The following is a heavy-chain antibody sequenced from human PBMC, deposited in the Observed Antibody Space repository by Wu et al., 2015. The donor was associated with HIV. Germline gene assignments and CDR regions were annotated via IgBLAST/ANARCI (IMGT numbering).Heavy chain of an antibody. CDR1: GGTFSSYA. J-gene: IGHJ6*03. Sequence: QVQLVQSGAEVKKPGSSVKVSCKASGGTFSSYAISWVRQAPGQGLEWMGGIIPIFGTANYAQKFQGRVTITADESTSTAYMELSSLRSEDTAVYYCASRIQPYFGSSLGYYYYMDVWGKGTTVTVSS. V-gene: IGHV1-69*12. CDR3: ASRIQPYFGSSLGYYYYMDV. CDR2: IIPIFGTA. D-gene: IGHD6-6*01.